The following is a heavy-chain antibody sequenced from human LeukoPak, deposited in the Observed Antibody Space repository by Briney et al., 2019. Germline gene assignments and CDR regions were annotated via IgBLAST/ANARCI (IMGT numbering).Heavy chain of an antibody. CDR3: ATGRVSDTTLVSWFDT. CDR1: GGTLSRHV. Sequence: SVKGFCKASGGTLSRHVVSWWRQAPGQGPELMRGIILISPTANYAQKFQDRLTITMDESTSYMELSSLRFEDTAVYYCATGRVSDTTLVSWFDTWGPGSLVTVSS. V-gene: IGHV1-69*05. CDR2: IILISPTA. J-gene: IGHJ5*02. D-gene: IGHD5-18*01.